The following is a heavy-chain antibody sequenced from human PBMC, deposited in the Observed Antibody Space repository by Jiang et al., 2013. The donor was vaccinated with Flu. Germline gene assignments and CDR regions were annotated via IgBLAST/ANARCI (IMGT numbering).Heavy chain of an antibody. CDR2: IYPGDSDT. Sequence: GAEVKKPGESLKISCKGSGYSFISHWIGWVRQMPGKGLEWMGIIYPGDSDTRYSPSFQGQVTISADESSNTAFLQWSSLKASDTAMYYCARRSKLGMFSEGWYFDVWGRGTPVTVSS. CDR3: ARRSKLGMFSEGWYFDV. J-gene: IGHJ2*01. D-gene: IGHD7-27*01. CDR1: GYSFISHW. V-gene: IGHV5-51*01.